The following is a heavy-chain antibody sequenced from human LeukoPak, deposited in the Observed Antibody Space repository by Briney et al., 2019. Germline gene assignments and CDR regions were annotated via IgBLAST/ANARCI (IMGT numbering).Heavy chain of an antibody. V-gene: IGHV3-15*01. CDR1: GFTFNIFA. CDR3: TTDGITMIVGRAFDI. CDR2: IKSKTDGGTT. J-gene: IGHJ3*02. D-gene: IGHD3-22*01. Sequence: TGGSLRLSCAASGFTFNIFAMSWVRQAPGKGLEWVGRIKSKTDGGTTDYAAPVKGRFTISRDDSKNTLYLQMNSLKTEDTAVYYCTTDGITMIVGRAFDIWGQGTMVTVSS.